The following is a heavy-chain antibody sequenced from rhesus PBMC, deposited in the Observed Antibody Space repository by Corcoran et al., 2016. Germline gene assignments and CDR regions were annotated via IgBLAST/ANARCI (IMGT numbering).Heavy chain of an antibody. J-gene: IGHJ4*01. D-gene: IGHD6-31*01. CDR2: IYGSSTST. CDR1: GGSISDSYR. V-gene: IGHV4S10*01. Sequence: QVQLQESGPGVVKPSETLSLTCAVSGGSISDSYRWSWIRQPPGKGLEWIEYIYGSSTSTNYNPSLKSRVNISKDTSKNQFSLKLSSVTAADTAVYYCARIYSSGPDYWGQGVLVTVSS. CDR3: ARIYSSGPDY.